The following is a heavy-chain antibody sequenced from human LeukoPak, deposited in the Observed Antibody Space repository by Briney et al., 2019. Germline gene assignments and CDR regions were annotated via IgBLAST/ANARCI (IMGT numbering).Heavy chain of an antibody. CDR3: GRRSTSWYGTVFDI. CDR2: INHGGST. CDR1: GGSFSGSF. J-gene: IGHJ3*02. V-gene: IGHV4-34*01. D-gene: IGHD6-13*01. Sequence: TSETLSLTCAVYGGSFSGSFWSWIRQSPRKGLEWIGEINHGGSTNYNSSLKSRVTISLDTSKNQFFLKMSSVTAADTAVYYCGRRSTSWYGTVFDIWGQGTMVTVSS.